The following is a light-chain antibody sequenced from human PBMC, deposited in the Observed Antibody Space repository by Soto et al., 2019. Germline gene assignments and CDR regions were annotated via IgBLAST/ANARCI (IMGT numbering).Light chain of an antibody. CDR3: SSYAGSSDIV. CDR1: SSDVGAYNF. V-gene: IGLV2-8*01. Sequence: QSVLTQPPSASGSPGQSVTISCTGTSSDVGAYNFVSWYQQHPGRAPKLIISGVTNRPSGVPDRFSGSKSGNTASLTVSGLQADDQADYYSSSYAGSSDIVFGTGTKLTVL. CDR2: GVT. J-gene: IGLJ1*01.